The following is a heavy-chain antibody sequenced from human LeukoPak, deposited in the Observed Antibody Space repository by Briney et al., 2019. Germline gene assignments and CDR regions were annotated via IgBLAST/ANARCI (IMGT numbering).Heavy chain of an antibody. D-gene: IGHD2-15*01. J-gene: IGHJ4*02. Sequence: GGSLRLSCAASGFXFDDYGIHWVRQAPGKGLEWVSLISGDGGSTYYADSVKGRFTISRDNSKNSLYLEMNSLRTEDTALYYCAKGTCSGGGCYSNFDYWGQGALVTVSS. CDR1: GFXFDDYG. CDR2: ISGDGGST. CDR3: AKGTCSGGGCYSNFDY. V-gene: IGHV3-43*02.